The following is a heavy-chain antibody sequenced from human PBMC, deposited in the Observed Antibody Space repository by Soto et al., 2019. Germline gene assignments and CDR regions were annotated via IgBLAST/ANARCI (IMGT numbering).Heavy chain of an antibody. CDR1: GFTFSDYY. V-gene: IGHV3-11*04. J-gene: IGHJ4*02. CDR2: ISSSGSTI. Sequence: GGSLRLSCAASGFTFSDYYMSWIRQAPGKGLEWVSYISSSGSTIYYADSVKGRFTISRDNAKNSLYLQMNSLRAEDTAVYYCARTELGSYDSHNLDYWGQGTLVTVSS. D-gene: IGHD1-26*01. CDR3: ARTELGSYDSHNLDY.